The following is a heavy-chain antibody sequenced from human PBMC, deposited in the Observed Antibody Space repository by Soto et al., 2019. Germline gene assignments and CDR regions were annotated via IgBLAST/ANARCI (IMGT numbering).Heavy chain of an antibody. CDR2: ISSTTNYI. J-gene: IGHJ4*02. V-gene: IGHV3-21*06. Sequence: GSLRLSCAASGXTFTRYRMNWVRQAPGKGLEWVSSISSTTNYIYYGDSMKGRFTISRDNAKNSLYLEMNSLRAEDTAVYYFARESEDLTSNFDYWGQGTLGTVS. CDR1: GXTFTRYR. CDR3: ARESEDLTSNFDY.